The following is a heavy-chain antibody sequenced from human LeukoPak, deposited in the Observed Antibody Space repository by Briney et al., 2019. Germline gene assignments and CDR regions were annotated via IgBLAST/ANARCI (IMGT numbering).Heavy chain of an antibody. D-gene: IGHD3-10*01. V-gene: IGHV1-69*06. CDR1: GGTFSSYA. CDR3: ARRGITMVRGVSESRYYYYYMDV. Sequence: SVKVSCKASGGTFSSYAISWVRQAPGQGLEWMGGIIPIFGTANYAQKFQGRVTITADKSTSTAYMELSSLRSEDTAVYYCARRGITMVRGVSESRYYYYYMDVWGKGTTVTVSS. CDR2: IIPIFGTA. J-gene: IGHJ6*03.